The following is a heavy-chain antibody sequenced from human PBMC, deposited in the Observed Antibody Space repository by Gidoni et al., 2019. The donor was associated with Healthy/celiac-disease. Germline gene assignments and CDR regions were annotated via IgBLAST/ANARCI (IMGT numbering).Heavy chain of an antibody. CDR2: FEPADGAT. CDR1: GYTLTEFS. J-gene: IGHJ4*02. D-gene: IGHD6-25*01. Sequence: QVQLVQSGAEVKKPGAAVKGSCKVSGYTLTEFSMHWVRQAPGKGLEWMGGFEPADGATIYEQKFQGRVTMTEDTSTDTAYMVLSSLRSEDTAVYYCATGPYSSGGHWGQGTLVTVSS. CDR3: ATGPYSSGGH. V-gene: IGHV1-24*01.